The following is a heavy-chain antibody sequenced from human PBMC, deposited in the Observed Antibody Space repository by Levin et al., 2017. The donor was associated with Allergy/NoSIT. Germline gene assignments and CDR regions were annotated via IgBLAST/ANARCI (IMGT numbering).Heavy chain of an antibody. D-gene: IGHD3-10*01. V-gene: IGHV3-23*01. J-gene: IGHJ4*02. Sequence: ETLSLTCAASGFTFSSYAMSWVRQAPGKGLEWVSAISGSGGSTYYADSVKGRFTISRDNSKNTLYLQMNSLRAEDTAVYYCAKEDYGSGSYYFDYWGQGTLVTVSS. CDR2: ISGSGGST. CDR3: AKEDYGSGSYYFDY. CDR1: GFTFSSYA.